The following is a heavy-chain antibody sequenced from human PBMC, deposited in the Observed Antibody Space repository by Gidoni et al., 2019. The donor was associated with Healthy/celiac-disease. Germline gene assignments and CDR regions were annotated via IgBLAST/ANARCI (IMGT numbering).Heavy chain of an antibody. Sequence: QVQLQQWGAGLLKPSETLSLTCAVYGGSFSGYYWSWIRQPPGKGLEWIGEINHSGSTNYNPSLKSRVTISVDTSKNQFSLKLSSVTAADTAVYYCARGLFIPYSYGYYYYYGMDVWGQGTTVTVSS. CDR1: GGSFSGYY. CDR3: ARGLFIPYSYGYYYYYGMDV. D-gene: IGHD5-18*01. CDR2: INHSGST. V-gene: IGHV4-34*01. J-gene: IGHJ6*02.